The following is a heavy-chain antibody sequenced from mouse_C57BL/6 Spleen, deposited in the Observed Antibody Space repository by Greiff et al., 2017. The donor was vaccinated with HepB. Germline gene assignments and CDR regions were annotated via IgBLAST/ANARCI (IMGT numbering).Heavy chain of an antibody. J-gene: IGHJ3*01. V-gene: IGHV1-26*01. D-gene: IGHD3-2*02. CDR1: GYTFTDYY. CDR3: ARWKNRQLREWFAY. CDR2: INPNNGGT. Sequence: VQLQQSGPELVKPGASVKISCKASGYTFTDYYMNWVKQSHGKSLEWIGDINPNNGGTSYNQKFKGKATLTVDKSSSTAYMELRSLTSEDSAVYYCARWKNRQLREWFAYWGQGTLVTVSA.